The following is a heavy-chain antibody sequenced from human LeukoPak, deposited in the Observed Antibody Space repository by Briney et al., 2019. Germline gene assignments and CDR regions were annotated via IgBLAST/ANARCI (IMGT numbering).Heavy chain of an antibody. V-gene: IGHV4-59*01. CDR3: ARESLSSSSLFDY. J-gene: IGHJ4*02. CDR1: GGSISSYY. D-gene: IGHD6-13*01. CDR2: IYYSGST. Sequence: SETLSLTCTVSGGSISSYYWSWIRQPPGKGLERVGYIYYSGSTNYNPSLKSRVTITVDTSKNQFSLKLSSVTAADTAVYYCARESLSSSSLFDYWGQGTLVTVSS.